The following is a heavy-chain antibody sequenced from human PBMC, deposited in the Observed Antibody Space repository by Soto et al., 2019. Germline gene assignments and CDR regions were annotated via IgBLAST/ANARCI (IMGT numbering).Heavy chain of an antibody. CDR3: ARVYCSGGSCYSIDY. D-gene: IGHD2-15*01. V-gene: IGHV1-46*03. CDR1: GGTFSSYA. J-gene: IGHJ4*02. Sequence: ASVKVSCKASGGTFSSYAISWVRQAPGQGLEWMGIINPSGDTSYAQKFQGRVTMTRDTSTSTVYMELSSLRSEDTAVYYCARVYCSGGSCYSIDYWGQGTLVTVSS. CDR2: INPSGDT.